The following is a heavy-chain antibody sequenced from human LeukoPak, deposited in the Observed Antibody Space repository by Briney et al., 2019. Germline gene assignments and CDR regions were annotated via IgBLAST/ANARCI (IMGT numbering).Heavy chain of an antibody. CDR3: ANWIGSSSRDY. Sequence: GRSLRLSRAASGLTVSKNYMTWVRQAPGKGLERVSGITSNGDEISYADSVRGRFTISRDNSNNALYLQMDGLRAEDTAVYYCANWIGSSSRDYWGQGTLVTVSS. CDR1: GLTVSKNY. CDR2: ITSNGDEI. D-gene: IGHD6-6*01. V-gene: IGHV3-23*01. J-gene: IGHJ4*02.